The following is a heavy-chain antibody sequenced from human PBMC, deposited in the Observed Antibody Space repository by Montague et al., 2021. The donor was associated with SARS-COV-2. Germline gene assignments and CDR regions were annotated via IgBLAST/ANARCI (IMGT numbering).Heavy chain of an antibody. V-gene: IGHV3-21*01. D-gene: IGHD7-27*01. J-gene: IGHJ4*02. CDR2: ISSSSSYI. CDR3: ARDFMVPWGH. Sequence: SLRLSCAASGFTFSSYSMNWVRQAPGKGLEWVSSISSSSSYIYYADSVKGRFTISRDNAKNSLYLQMNSLRVEDTAVYYCARDFMVPWGHWGQGTLATVSS. CDR1: GFTFSSYS.